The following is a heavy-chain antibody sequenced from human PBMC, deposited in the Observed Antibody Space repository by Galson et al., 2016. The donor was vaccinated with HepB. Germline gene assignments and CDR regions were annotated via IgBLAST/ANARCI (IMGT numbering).Heavy chain of an antibody. D-gene: IGHD6-13*01. Sequence: SETLSLTCTVSGGSVSSDNYYWSWIRQPPGKGLEWIGYVYYSGRTNYNPSLKSRVTILVDTSKNQFSLKLSSVTAADTAVYYCARDFGAAAGTHFDYWGQGTLVTVSS. CDR3: ARDFGAAAGTHFDY. CDR1: GGSVSSDNYY. V-gene: IGHV4-61*01. CDR2: VYYSGRT. J-gene: IGHJ4*02.